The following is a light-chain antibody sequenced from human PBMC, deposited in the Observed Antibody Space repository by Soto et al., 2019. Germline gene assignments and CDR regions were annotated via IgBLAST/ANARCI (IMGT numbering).Light chain of an antibody. J-gene: IGKJ1*01. V-gene: IGKV4-1*01. CDR2: WAS. CDR1: HSVLYSPNNKNY. Sequence: DIVMTQSPYSLAVSLGERATINCKSIHSVLYSPNNKNYLAWYQHKPGQPPKMXXYWASIRESGVPDRFSGSGSGTDFTLTISSLQSEDVAVYYCQQYYTNSWSFGQGTKVDIK. CDR3: QQYYTNSWS.